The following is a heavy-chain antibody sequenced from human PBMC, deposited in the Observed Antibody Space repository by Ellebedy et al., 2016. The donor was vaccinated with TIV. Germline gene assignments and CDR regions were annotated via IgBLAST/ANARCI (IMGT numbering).Heavy chain of an antibody. V-gene: IGHV4-38-2*02. D-gene: IGHD6-13*01. CDR1: GYSISGGYF. Sequence: MPSETLSLTCTVSGYSISGGYFWVWIRQPPGKGLEWIGCVYHSGNTYYNPSLKSRITMSVDTSKNQFSLSLSSVTAADTAVYFCTRDQSATAFDIWGQGTMVTVSS. CDR3: TRDQSATAFDI. J-gene: IGHJ3*02. CDR2: VYHSGNT.